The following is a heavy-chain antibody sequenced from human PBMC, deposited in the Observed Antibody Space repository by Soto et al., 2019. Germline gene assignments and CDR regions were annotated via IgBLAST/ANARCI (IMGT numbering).Heavy chain of an antibody. CDR2: LSSTGSYI. CDR3: ARWTVGYYGMDV. Sequence: EVQRAESGGGLVKPAESLRRSCAASGFSIPTYGMYYVRQAPGTRQEWVSSLSSTGSYIFYADSGKGRFTISIDNAKNALYLQVNRLRAEHTAVYYCARWTVGYYGMDVWGQGTSLSVSS. J-gene: IGHJ6*02. CDR1: GFSIPTYG. D-gene: IGHD6-13*01. V-gene: IGHV3-21*01.